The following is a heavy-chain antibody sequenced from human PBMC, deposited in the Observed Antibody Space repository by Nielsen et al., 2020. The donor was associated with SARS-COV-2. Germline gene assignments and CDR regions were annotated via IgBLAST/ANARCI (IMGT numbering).Heavy chain of an antibody. D-gene: IGHD3-22*01. CDR1: GFTFSSYS. CDR2: ISSSGGTI. Sequence: GESLKISCAASGFTFSSYSMNWVRQAPGKGLEWISYISSSGGTIYYADFVKGRFTISRDNVKNSLYLQMNSLRDEDTAVYYCARDDTSGYYYRLMTYWGQGTLVTVSS. J-gene: IGHJ4*02. CDR3: ARDDTSGYYYRLMTY. V-gene: IGHV3-48*02.